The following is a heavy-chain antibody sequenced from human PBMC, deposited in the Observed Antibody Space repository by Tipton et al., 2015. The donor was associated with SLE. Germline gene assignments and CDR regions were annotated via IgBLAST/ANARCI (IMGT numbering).Heavy chain of an antibody. V-gene: IGHV3-74*01. CDR3: ARGIVPTSSRISDY. CDR2: INEDGTIT. CDR1: GFTFSSYW. D-gene: IGHD2-2*01. J-gene: IGHJ4*02. Sequence: GSLRLSCAASGFTFSSYWMHWVRQAPGKGLVWVSRINEDGTITSYEDSVKGRFTISRDNAKNILYLQMNSLRVEDTALYYCARGIVPTSSRISDYWGQGTLLSVSS.